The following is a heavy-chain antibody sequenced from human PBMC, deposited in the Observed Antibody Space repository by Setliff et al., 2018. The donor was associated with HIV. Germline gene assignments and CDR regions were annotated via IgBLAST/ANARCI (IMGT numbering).Heavy chain of an antibody. CDR2: MFYSETT. Sequence: SETLSLTCSVSGDSVTSGGFFWSWIRQRPEKGLEWIGHMFYSETTYYSPSLKSRVRISRDTSENQFSLKLTSVTAADTAVYYCARITIFVPGNPYFYGMDVWGQGATVTVSS. CDR3: ARITIFVPGNPYFYGMDV. J-gene: IGHJ6*02. D-gene: IGHD3-3*01. V-gene: IGHV4-31*03. CDR1: GDSVTSGGFF.